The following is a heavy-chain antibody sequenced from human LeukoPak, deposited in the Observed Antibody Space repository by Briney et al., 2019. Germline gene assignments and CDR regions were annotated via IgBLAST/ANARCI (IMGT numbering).Heavy chain of an antibody. CDR1: GYTFTGYY. D-gene: IGHD6-13*01. J-gene: IGHJ4*02. Sequence: GASVTVSCKASGYTFTGYYMHWLRQAAGQGLEWMGWINPNNGGTNYAQKFQGRVTMTRDTAINTAYMELSRLRSDDTAVYYCARDWSGGAAAVYYWGQGTLVTVSS. CDR2: INPNNGGT. V-gene: IGHV1-2*02. CDR3: ARDWSGGAAAVYY.